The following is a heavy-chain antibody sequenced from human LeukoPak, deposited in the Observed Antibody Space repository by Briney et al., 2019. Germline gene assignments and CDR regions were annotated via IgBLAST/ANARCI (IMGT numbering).Heavy chain of an antibody. CDR3: ARDLGNVGDYYYGMDV. CDR2: INPSEGGT. Sequence: ASMKVSCKASGNTFTTYYMHWVRQAPGQGLEWMGIINPSEGGTRLAQKFKGRVTMTRDTSTSTVYMEVSSLRSEDTAVYFCARDLGNVGDYYYGMDVWGQGTTVTVPS. CDR1: GNTFTTYY. V-gene: IGHV1-46*01. J-gene: IGHJ6*02. D-gene: IGHD1-1*01.